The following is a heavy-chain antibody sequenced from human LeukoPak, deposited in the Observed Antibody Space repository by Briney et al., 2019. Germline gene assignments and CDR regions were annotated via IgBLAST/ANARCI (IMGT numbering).Heavy chain of an antibody. Sequence: GGSLRLSCATSGFNFNSKWMTWVRQAPGKGLEWVANINQDGSEKYHGDSVKGRFTISRDNAKSSLFLKMSSLRAEDTAVYYCADPPSDFWGQGTLVAVSS. CDR1: GFNFNSKW. CDR3: ADPPSDF. CDR2: INQDGSEK. J-gene: IGHJ4*02. V-gene: IGHV3-7*01.